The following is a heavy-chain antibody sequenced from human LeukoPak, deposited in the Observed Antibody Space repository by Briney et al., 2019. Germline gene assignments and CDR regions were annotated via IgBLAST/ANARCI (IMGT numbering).Heavy chain of an antibody. D-gene: IGHD6-13*01. CDR1: GYTFTSYA. CDR3: ARGSSSRRWLYFDY. V-gene: IGHV1-3*01. J-gene: IGHJ4*02. Sequence: ASVKVSCKASGYTFTSYAMHWVRQAPGQRLERMGWINAGNGNTKYSQKFQGRVTITRDTSASTAYMELSSLRSEDAAVYYCARGSSSRRWLYFDYWGQGTLVTVSS. CDR2: INAGNGNT.